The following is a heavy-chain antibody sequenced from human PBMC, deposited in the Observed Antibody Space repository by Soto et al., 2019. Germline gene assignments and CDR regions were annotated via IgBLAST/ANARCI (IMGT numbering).Heavy chain of an antibody. CDR3: ANYPPRTYDSSGYLD. Sequence: GGSLRLSCAASGFTFSSYAMSWVRQAPGKGLEWVSAISGSGGSTYYADSVKGRFTISRDNSKKTLYLQMNSLRAEDTAVYYCANYPPRTYDSSGYLDWGQGTLVTVSS. J-gene: IGHJ1*01. CDR1: GFTFSSYA. V-gene: IGHV3-23*01. CDR2: ISGSGGST. D-gene: IGHD3-22*01.